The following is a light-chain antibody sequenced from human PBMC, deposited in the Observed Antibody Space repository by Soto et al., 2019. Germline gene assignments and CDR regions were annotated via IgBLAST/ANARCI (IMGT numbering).Light chain of an antibody. CDR1: QSVGSIY. CDR3: QHSGGLRWT. Sequence: EIVLTQSPGTLSLSPGERATLSCRASQSVGSIYLAWYQQKAGQTPRLLIYGASNRATGIPDRFSGSGSGSDFTLTISRLEPEDFAVYYCQHSGGLRWTFGQGTKVEIK. V-gene: IGKV3-20*01. CDR2: GAS. J-gene: IGKJ1*01.